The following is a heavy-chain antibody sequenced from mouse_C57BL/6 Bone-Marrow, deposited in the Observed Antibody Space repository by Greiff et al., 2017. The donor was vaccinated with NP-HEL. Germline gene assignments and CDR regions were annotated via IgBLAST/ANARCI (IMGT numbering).Heavy chain of an antibody. D-gene: IGHD2-2*01. CDR2: IYPRSGNT. Sequence: VQLVESGAELARPGASVKLSCKASGYTFTSYGISWVKQRTGQGLEWIGEIYPRSGNTYYNEKFKGKATLTADKSSSTAYMELRSLTSEDSAVYFCARWRMVTTLDYWGQGTTLTVSS. CDR1: GYTFTSYG. J-gene: IGHJ2*01. V-gene: IGHV1-81*01. CDR3: ARWRMVTTLDY.